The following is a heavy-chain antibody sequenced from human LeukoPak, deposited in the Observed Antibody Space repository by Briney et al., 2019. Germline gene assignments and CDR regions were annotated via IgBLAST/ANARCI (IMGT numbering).Heavy chain of an antibody. J-gene: IGHJ6*02. D-gene: IGHD6-19*01. CDR2: INHSGST. V-gene: IGHV4-34*01. Sequence: SETLSLTCAVYGGSFSGYYWSWIRQPPGKGLEWIGEINHSGSTNYNPSLKSRVTISVDTSKNQLSLKLSSVTAADTAVYYCARRSGHPFYYYYGMDVWGQGTTVTVSS. CDR1: GGSFSGYY. CDR3: ARRSGHPFYYYYGMDV.